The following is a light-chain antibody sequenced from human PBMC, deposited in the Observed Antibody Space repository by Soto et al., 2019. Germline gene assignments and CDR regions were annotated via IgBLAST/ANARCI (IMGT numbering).Light chain of an antibody. V-gene: IGKV3-11*01. CDR2: DST. CDR3: QQRNVWPPIT. J-gene: IGKJ5*01. CDR1: QSIHTS. Sequence: VLTQSPATLSLSPGERSTLAGRSSQSIHTSLAWYQQKPGQPPRLVVYDSTLRANGVPDRFGGSRSGTEFTLTINNLEPEDFAVYYCQQRNVWPPITFGQGTRLEL.